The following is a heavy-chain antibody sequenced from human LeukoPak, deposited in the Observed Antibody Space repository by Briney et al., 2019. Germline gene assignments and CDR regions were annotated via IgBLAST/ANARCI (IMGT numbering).Heavy chain of an antibody. Sequence: ASVKVSCKASGYTFTSYGISWVRQAPGQGLEWMGWISAYNGNTNYAQKLQGRVTMTTDTSTSTAYMELRSLRAEDTAVYYCASRDHDYVWGSYRHPWDYWGQGTLVTVSS. CDR3: ASRDHDYVWGSYRHPWDY. CDR2: ISAYNGNT. V-gene: IGHV1-18*01. D-gene: IGHD3-16*02. J-gene: IGHJ4*02. CDR1: GYTFTSYG.